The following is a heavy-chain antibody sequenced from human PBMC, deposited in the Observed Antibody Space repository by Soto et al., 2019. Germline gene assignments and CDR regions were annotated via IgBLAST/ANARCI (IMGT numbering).Heavy chain of an antibody. V-gene: IGHV1-69*01. J-gene: IGHJ6*02. CDR2: SIPISGTA. D-gene: IGHD2-2*01. CDR3: ARSQGSSTSLEIYYYYYYGMDV. CDR1: GGTFSSYA. Sequence: QVQLVQSGAEVKKPGSSVKVSCKASGGTFSSYAISWVRQAPGQGLEWMGGSIPISGTANYAKKFQGRVTITADESTSTAYMELSSLRSEDTAVYYCARSQGSSTSLEIYYYYYYGMDVWGQGTTVTVSS.